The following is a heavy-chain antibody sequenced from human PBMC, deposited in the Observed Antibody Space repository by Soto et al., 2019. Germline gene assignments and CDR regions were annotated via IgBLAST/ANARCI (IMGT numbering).Heavy chain of an antibody. CDR2: ILPFFNTA. J-gene: IGHJ4*02. CDR3: ARANHIYNYDSSGYYYFDY. D-gene: IGHD3-22*01. Sequence: QVQLVQSGAEVKRPGSSVRVSCKASGGTFSGYAISWVRQAPGDGLRWVGGILPFFNTATYSQNFLGRVTITADESTSTAHMELSSLRSEDTAVYYCARANHIYNYDSSGYYYFDYWGQGTLVTVSA. CDR1: GGTFSGYA. V-gene: IGHV1-69*01.